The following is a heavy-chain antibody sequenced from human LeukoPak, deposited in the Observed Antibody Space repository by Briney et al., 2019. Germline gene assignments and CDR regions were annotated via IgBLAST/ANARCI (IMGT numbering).Heavy chain of an antibody. Sequence: QAGGSLRLSCAASGFTFSSYAMHWVRQAPGKGLEWVAVISYDGSNKYYADSVKGRFTISRDNSKNTLYLQMNSLRAEDTAVYYCARDQVRPITIFGVVVYYYYGMDVWGQGTTVTVSS. CDR1: GFTFSSYA. V-gene: IGHV3-30-3*01. J-gene: IGHJ6*02. CDR2: ISYDGSNK. CDR3: ARDQVRPITIFGVVVYYYYGMDV. D-gene: IGHD3-3*01.